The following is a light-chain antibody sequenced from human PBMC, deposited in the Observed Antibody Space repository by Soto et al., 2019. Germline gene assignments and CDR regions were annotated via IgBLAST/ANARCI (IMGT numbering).Light chain of an antibody. J-gene: IGLJ2*01. CDR1: SSDVGSYNL. V-gene: IGLV2-23*01. CDR3: CSYAGSSIHVV. CDR2: EGS. Sequence: QSALTQPASVSGSPGQSITISCTGTSSDVGSYNLVSWYQQHPGKAPKLMIYEGSKRPSGVSNRFSGSKSGNTASLTISGLQAEYEADYYSCSYAGSSIHVVFGGGTKLTVL.